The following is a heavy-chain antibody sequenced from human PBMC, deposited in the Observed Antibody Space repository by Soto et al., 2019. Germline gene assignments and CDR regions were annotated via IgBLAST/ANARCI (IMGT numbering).Heavy chain of an antibody. D-gene: IGHD3-22*01. J-gene: IGHJ5*02. CDR1: GYTFTGYY. CDR2: INPNSGGT. Sequence: VASVKVSCKASGYTFTGYYMHWVRQAPGQGLEWMGWINPNSGGTNYAQKFQGRVTMTRDTSISTAYMELSRLRFDDTAVYYCARDYPPDYYDSSGYYFGGWFDLWGQGTLVTVSS. V-gene: IGHV1-2*02. CDR3: ARDYPPDYYDSSGYYFGGWFDL.